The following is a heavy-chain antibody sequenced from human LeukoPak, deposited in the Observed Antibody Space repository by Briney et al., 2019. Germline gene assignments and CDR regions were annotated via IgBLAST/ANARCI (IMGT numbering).Heavy chain of an antibody. J-gene: IGHJ4*02. D-gene: IGHD6-13*01. CDR2: ITPNGGST. CDR1: GFTFSSFA. V-gene: IGHV3-64*01. CDR3: ARALGAAAGLFFDF. Sequence: GSLRLSCAASGFTFSSFAMHWVRQAPGKGLEYVSAITPNGGSTYYANSVKGRFTISRDDSKNTLYLQMGSLKVEDMAVYYCARALGAAAGLFFDFWGQGALVTVSS.